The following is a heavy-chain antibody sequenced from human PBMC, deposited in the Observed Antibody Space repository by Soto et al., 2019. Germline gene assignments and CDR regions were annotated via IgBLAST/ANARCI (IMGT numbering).Heavy chain of an antibody. V-gene: IGHV1-2*04. Sequence: ASVKVSCKASGYTFTGYYMHWVRQAPGQGLEWMGWINPNSGDTNYAQKFQGWVTMTRDTSISTAYMELSRLRSDDTAVYYCARSYYDFWSGYYDGMDVWGQGTTVTVS. D-gene: IGHD3-3*01. J-gene: IGHJ6*02. CDR1: GYTFTGYY. CDR2: INPNSGDT. CDR3: ARSYYDFWSGYYDGMDV.